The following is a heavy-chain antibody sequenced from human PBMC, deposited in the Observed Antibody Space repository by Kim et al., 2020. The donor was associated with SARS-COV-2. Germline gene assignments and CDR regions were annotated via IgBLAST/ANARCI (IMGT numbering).Heavy chain of an antibody. CDR2: ISSSSSYI. CDR3: ARFRLPSYLGGSSDAFDI. J-gene: IGHJ3*02. Sequence: GGSLRLSCAASGFTFSSYSMNWVRQAPGKGLEWVSSISSSSSYIYYADSVKGRFTISRDNAKNSLYLQMNSLRAEDTAVYYCARFRLPSYLGGSSDAFDIWGQGTMVTVSS. D-gene: IGHD1-26*01. CDR1: GFTFSSYS. V-gene: IGHV3-21*01.